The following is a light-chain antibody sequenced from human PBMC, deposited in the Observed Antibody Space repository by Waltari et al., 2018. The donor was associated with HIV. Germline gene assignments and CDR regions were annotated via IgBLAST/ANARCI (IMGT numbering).Light chain of an antibody. Sequence: SYVLTQPPSVSVAPGAAATISCGAWNIGGKSVHWYKQQPGQAPVLVTRYNSDRPSGITDRISGSNAGHTATLTITSVEAGDEATYYCQVWDSSNEHVVFGGGIELTVL. CDR3: QVWDSSNEHVV. CDR1: NIGGKS. CDR2: YNS. V-gene: IGLV3-21*04. J-gene: IGLJ3*02.